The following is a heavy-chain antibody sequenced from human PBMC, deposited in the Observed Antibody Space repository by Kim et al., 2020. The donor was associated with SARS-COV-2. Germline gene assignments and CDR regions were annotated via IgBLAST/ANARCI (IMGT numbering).Heavy chain of an antibody. CDR3: ARRGRFGMDV. CDR1: GFTFSSYA. D-gene: IGHD3-16*01. Sequence: GGSLRLSCVASGFTFSSYAMRWVRQAPGKGLEWVSSITSTGGSTSYADSVKGRFTISRDNSKTTVDLQMNSLRAEDTAMYYCARRGRFGMDVWGQGSTVT. J-gene: IGHJ6*01. V-gene: IGHV3-23*01. CDR2: ITSTGGST.